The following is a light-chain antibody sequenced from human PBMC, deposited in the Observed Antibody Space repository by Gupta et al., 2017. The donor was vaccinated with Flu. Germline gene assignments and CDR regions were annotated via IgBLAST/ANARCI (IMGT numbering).Light chain of an antibody. V-gene: IGKV1-9*01. CDR2: ATD. CDR3: QQHSSHPLT. J-gene: IGKJ4*01. Sequence: PSSLSSSVGGRVTISCRASEGVSNYVAWYQQKPGKAPRLLIFATDTRERGVPSRFSGSGSGTEFTLTITSLQPEDFATYYCQQHSSHPLTFGRGTTV. CDR1: EGVSNY.